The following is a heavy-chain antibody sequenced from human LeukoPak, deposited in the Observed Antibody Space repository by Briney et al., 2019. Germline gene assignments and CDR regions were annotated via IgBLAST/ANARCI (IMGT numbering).Heavy chain of an antibody. Sequence: SETLSLTCAVYGGSFSGYYWSWIRQPPGKGLEWIGEINHSGSTNYNPSLKSRVTISVDTSKNQFSLKLSSVTAADTAVYYCASGDYYYGMDVWGQGTTVAVSS. CDR1: GGSFSGYY. J-gene: IGHJ6*02. CDR2: INHSGST. V-gene: IGHV4-34*01. D-gene: IGHD3-10*01. CDR3: ASGDYYYGMDV.